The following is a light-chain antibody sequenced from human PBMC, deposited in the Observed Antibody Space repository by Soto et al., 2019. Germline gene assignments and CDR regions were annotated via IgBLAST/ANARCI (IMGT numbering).Light chain of an antibody. CDR2: DGS. V-gene: IGKV3-11*01. Sequence: ETVLTQSPATLSLSPGERATLSCRASQSVSSHLAWYQQKPGQAPRLIIYDGSNRATGIPPRFSGSGSGTDFTLTISSLEPEDFAVYYCQQRTNWLFGGGTKVEI. J-gene: IGKJ4*01. CDR1: QSVSSH. CDR3: QQRTNWL.